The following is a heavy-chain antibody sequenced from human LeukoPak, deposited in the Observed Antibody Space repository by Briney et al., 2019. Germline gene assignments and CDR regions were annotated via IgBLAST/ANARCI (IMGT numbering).Heavy chain of an antibody. CDR2: ISAYNGNT. CDR1: GYTFTSYG. V-gene: IGHV1-18*01. Sequence: ASVKVSCKASGYTFTSYGISWVRQAPGQGLEWMGWISAYNGNTNYAQKLQGRVTMTTDTSTSTAYMELRSLRSDDTAAYYCARENRQWELLRGYYYYGMDVWGQGTTVTVSS. J-gene: IGHJ6*02. CDR3: ARENRQWELLRGYYYYGMDV. D-gene: IGHD1-26*01.